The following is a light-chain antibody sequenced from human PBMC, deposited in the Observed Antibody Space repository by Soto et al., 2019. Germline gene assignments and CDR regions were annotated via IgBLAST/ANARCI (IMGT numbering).Light chain of an antibody. V-gene: IGKV3-15*01. CDR3: QQYNDRPPIT. J-gene: IGKJ5*01. CDR1: QSVDNN. CDR2: GSF. Sequence: EILMTQSPVTLSASPGESATLSCRASQSVDNNVAWYQQKPGQAPRLLIVGSFARATGIPARFSGSGSGSEFTLTISGLQSEDFAVYYCQQYNDRPPITFGQGTRLEIK.